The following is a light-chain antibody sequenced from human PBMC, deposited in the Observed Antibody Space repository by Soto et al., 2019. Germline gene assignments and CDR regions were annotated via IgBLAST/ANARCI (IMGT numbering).Light chain of an antibody. CDR3: QQYGGSVPWT. Sequence: DIQMTQSPSTLSASVGARVTITCRASQSISSWLAWYQQKPGKAPKLLIYDASSLESGVPSRFTGSGSGTDFTLTITRLEPEDFAVYYCQQYGGSVPWTFGQGTKVDIK. V-gene: IGKV1-5*01. J-gene: IGKJ1*01. CDR2: DAS. CDR1: QSISSW.